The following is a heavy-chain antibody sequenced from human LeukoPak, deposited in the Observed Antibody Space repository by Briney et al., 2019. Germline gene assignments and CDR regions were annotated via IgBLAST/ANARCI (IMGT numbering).Heavy chain of an antibody. CDR3: ATERKAYYDYVWGSYRYTYFDY. CDR2: IYYSGST. CDR1: GGSISSGDYY. J-gene: IGHJ4*02. Sequence: SETLSLTCTVSGGSISSGDYYWSWIRQPPGKGLEWIGYIYYSGSTYYSPSLKSRVTISVDTSKNQFSLKLSSVTAADTAVYYCATERKAYYDYVWGSYRYTYFDYWGQGTLVTVSS. D-gene: IGHD3-16*02. V-gene: IGHV4-30-4*01.